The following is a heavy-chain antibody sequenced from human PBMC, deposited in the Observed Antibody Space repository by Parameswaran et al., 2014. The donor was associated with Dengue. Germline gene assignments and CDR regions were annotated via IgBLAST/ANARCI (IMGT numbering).Heavy chain of an antibody. V-gene: IGHV3-48*02. Sequence: KWIRQPPGKGLEWVSYISSSSSTIYYADSVKGRFTISRDNAKNSLYLQMNSLRDEDTAVYYCARDLYSGYDCYFDYWGQGTPGHRLL. J-gene: IGHJ4*02. CDR3: ARDLYSGYDCYFDY. CDR2: ISSSSSTI. D-gene: IGHD5-12*01.